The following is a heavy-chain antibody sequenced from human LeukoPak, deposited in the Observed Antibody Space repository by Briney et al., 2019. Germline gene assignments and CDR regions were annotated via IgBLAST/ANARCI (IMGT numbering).Heavy chain of an antibody. Sequence: PGGSLRLSCAASGFTFSSYSMNWVRQAPGKGLEWVSYISSSSSTIYYADSVKGRFTISRDNAKNSLYLQMNSLRAEDTAVYYCARDRYCSSTSCYTPGYYMDVWGKGTTVTVSS. V-gene: IGHV3-48*04. CDR2: ISSSSSTI. CDR3: ARDRYCSSTSCYTPGYYMDV. D-gene: IGHD2-2*02. J-gene: IGHJ6*03. CDR1: GFTFSSYS.